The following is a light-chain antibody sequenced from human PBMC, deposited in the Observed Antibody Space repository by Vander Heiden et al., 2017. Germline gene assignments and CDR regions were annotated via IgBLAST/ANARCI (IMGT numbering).Light chain of an antibody. Sequence: QSVLTQHPSVSGAPGQRVTISCTGSSSNIGAGYDVHWYQQLPGAAPKLLINGNTNRPSGVPDRFSGSKSGTSASLAITGLQAEDEADYYCQSYDSRLTGHVVFGGGTKLTVL. J-gene: IGLJ2*01. V-gene: IGLV1-40*01. CDR2: GNT. CDR3: QSYDSRLTGHVV. CDR1: SSNIGAGYD.